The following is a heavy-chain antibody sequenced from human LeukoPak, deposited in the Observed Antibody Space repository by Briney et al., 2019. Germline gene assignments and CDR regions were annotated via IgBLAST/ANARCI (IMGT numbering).Heavy chain of an antibody. CDR2: IYYSGST. CDR3: ARQRIAVAGTRKVFDY. Sequence: SETLSLTCTVSGVSISSSSYYWGWIRQPPGKGLEWIGRIYYSGSTYYNPSLKRRVTISVDTSKNQFSLKLSSESAAATAVYYCARQRIAVAGTRKVFDYWGQGTLVTVSS. D-gene: IGHD6-19*01. J-gene: IGHJ4*02. V-gene: IGHV4-39*01. CDR1: GVSISSSSYY.